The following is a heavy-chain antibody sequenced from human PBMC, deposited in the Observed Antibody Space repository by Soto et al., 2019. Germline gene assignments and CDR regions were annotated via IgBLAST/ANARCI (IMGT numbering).Heavy chain of an antibody. CDR1: GFTFSSYG. V-gene: IGHV3-30*18. J-gene: IGHJ6*02. CDR3: AKAGYYYYGIDV. CDR2: ISYDGSNK. Sequence: QVQLVESGGGVVQPGRSLRLSCAASGFTFSSYGMHWVRQAPGKGLEWVAVISYDGSNKYYADSVKGRFTISRDNSKNALYLQMNSLRAEDTAVYYCAKAGYYYYGIDVWGQGTTVTVSS.